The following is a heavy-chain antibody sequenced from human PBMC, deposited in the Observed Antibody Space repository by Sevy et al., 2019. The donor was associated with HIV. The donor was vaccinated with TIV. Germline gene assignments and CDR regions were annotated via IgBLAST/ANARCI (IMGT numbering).Heavy chain of an antibody. D-gene: IGHD2-8*02. CDR2: IWYDGSDT. V-gene: IGHV3-30*02. J-gene: IGHJ6*02. CDR3: AKDRCTGDVCENYYYALDI. Sequence: GGSLRLSCAASGFIFSNHGMHWVRQAPGKGLEWVARIWYDGSDTYYGESVKGRFTISRDNSKNTLNLQMNSLRAEDTAVFYCAKDRCTGDVCENYYYALDIWGQGTTVTVSS. CDR1: GFIFSNHG.